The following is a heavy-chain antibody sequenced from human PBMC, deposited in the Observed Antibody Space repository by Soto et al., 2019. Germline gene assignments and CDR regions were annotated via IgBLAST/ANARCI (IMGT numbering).Heavy chain of an antibody. J-gene: IGHJ4*02. CDR2: IYYSGST. V-gene: IGHV4-59*01. CDR1: GGSFSDYS. Sequence: SETLSLTCAVYGGSFSDYSWSWIRQPPGKGLEWIGYIYYSGSTNYNPSLKSRVTISVDTSKNQFSLKLSSVTAADTAVYYCARSRYSGYDSVDYWGQGTLVTVSS. CDR3: ARSRYSGYDSVDY. D-gene: IGHD5-12*01.